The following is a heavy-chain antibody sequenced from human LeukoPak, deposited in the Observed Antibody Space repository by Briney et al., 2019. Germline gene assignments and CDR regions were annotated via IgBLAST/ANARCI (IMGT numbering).Heavy chain of an antibody. V-gene: IGHV7-4-1*02. J-gene: IGHJ4*02. D-gene: IGHD4-17*01. CDR2: INTNTGNP. Sequence: GASVKVSCKASGYTFTSYAMNWVRQAPGQGLEWMGWINTNTGNPTYAQGFTGRFVFSLDTSVSTAYLQISSLKAEDTAVYYCILGGGGKYGDFGIPYFDYWGQGTLVTVSS. CDR1: GYTFTSYA. CDR3: ILGGGGKYGDFGIPYFDY.